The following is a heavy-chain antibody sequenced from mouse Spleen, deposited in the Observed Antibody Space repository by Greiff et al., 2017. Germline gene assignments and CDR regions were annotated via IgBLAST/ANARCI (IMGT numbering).Heavy chain of an antibody. CDR1: GYTFTDYN. CDR2: INPNNGGT. V-gene: IGHV1-18*01. D-gene: IGHD1-1*01. J-gene: IGHJ2*01. Sequence: EVQLVESGPELVKPGASVKIPCKASGYTFTDYNMDWVKQSHGKSLEWIGDINPNNGGTIYNQKFKGKATLTVDKSSSTAYMELRSLTSEDTAVYYCARRRDYYGSSLYYFDYWGQGTTLTVSS. CDR3: ARRRDYYGSSLYYFDY.